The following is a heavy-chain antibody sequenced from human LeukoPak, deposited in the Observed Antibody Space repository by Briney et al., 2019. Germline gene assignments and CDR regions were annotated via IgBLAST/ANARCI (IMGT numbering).Heavy chain of an antibody. Sequence: PGRSLRLSCAASGFTFSSHGMHWVRQAPGKGRDWVSAISGSGGSTYYADSVKGRFTISRDNSKNTLYLQMNSLRAEDTAVYYCAKGPIAAHNLDCYMDVWGKGTTVTVSS. D-gene: IGHD6-13*01. V-gene: IGHV3-23*01. J-gene: IGHJ6*03. CDR2: ISGSGGST. CDR1: GFTFSSHG. CDR3: AKGPIAAHNLDCYMDV.